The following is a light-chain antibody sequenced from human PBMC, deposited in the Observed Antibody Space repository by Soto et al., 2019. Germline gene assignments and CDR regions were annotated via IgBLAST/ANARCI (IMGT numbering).Light chain of an antibody. CDR2: DAS. Sequence: EIVLTHSPDTLSLSPGERATLSCRASLTVTNNYLAWYQQKAGQAPRLVIYDASTRATGIPDRFSASGSGTDFTLTISRLEPEDFEVYFCQQYASAPLTFGQGTKVDIK. J-gene: IGKJ1*01. V-gene: IGKV3-20*01. CDR1: LTVTNNY. CDR3: QQYASAPLT.